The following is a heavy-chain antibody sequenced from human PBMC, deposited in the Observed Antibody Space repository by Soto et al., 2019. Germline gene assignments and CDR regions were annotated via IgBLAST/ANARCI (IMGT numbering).Heavy chain of an antibody. V-gene: IGHV4-30-4*08. CDR2: IYYSGNT. CDR3: ARYCSTTRCPFDY. J-gene: IGHJ4*02. D-gene: IGHD2-2*01. CDR1: GSSVSRGGCY. Sequence: LPSPLAGSSVSRGGCYLVWLLQPPGKGLEWIGYIYYSGNTYFNPSLKSRVTLSVDTSKNQFSLNLSSVTAADTAVYYCARYCSTTRCPFDYWGQGTLVT.